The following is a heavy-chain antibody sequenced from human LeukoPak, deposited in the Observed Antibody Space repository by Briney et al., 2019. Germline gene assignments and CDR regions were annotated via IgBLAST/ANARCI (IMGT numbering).Heavy chain of an antibody. D-gene: IGHD5-24*01. CDR3: ARDRTRDGYNLGYYYYGMDV. J-gene: IGHJ6*02. Sequence: SQTLSLTCAISGDSVSSNSAAWNWLRLSPSRGLEWLGRTYYRSKWYNDYAVSVKSRITINPDTSKNQFSLQLNSVTPEDTAVYYCARDRTRDGYNLGYYYYGMDVWGQGTTVTVSS. CDR1: GDSVSSNSAA. CDR2: TYYRSKWYN. V-gene: IGHV6-1*01.